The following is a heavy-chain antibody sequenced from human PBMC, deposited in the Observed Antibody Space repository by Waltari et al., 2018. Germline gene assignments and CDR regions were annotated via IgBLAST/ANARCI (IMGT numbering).Heavy chain of an antibody. CDR2: IKQEGSEK. D-gene: IGHD2-2*01. J-gene: IGHJ4*02. Sequence: EVQLVESGGGLVQPGGSLRLSCAASGFTFSDYWMHWVRQAPGKGLEWIDNIKQEGSEKYYVDSLTGRFTIARDNTKNSLYLQMNSLRAEDTAVYYCARVTRNSPPDYWGQGTLVTVSS. V-gene: IGHV3-7*04. CDR3: ARVTRNSPPDY. CDR1: GFTFSDYW.